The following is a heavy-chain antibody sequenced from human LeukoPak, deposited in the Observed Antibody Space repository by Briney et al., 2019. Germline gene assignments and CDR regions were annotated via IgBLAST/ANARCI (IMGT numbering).Heavy chain of an antibody. Sequence: SETLSLTCAVYGGSFSGYYWSWIRQPPGKGLEWIGSIYYSGSTYYNPSLKSRVTISVDTSKNQFSLKLSSVTAADTAVYYCARGPRSSSWYRVWFDPWGQGTLVTVSS. CDR2: IYYSGST. J-gene: IGHJ5*02. CDR1: GGSFSGYY. CDR3: ARGPRSSSWYRVWFDP. V-gene: IGHV4-34*01. D-gene: IGHD6-13*01.